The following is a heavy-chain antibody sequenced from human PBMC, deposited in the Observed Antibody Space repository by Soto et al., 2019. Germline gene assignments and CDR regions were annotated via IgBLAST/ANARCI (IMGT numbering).Heavy chain of an antibody. D-gene: IGHD1-1*01. CDR1: GFSISSGFY. Sequence: SETLSLTCNVTGFSISSGFYWSWVRQTPGKGLEWIGSIYRPGNSYRNPSLEGRLIVSMDLSNNQFFLKLASVTAADTAIYYCAREKVGTTFFDNLGQGTQVT. V-gene: IGHV4-38-2*02. CDR3: AREKVGTTFFDN. CDR2: IYRPGNS. J-gene: IGHJ4*02.